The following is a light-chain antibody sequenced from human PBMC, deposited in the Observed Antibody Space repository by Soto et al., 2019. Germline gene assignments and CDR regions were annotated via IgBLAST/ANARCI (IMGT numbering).Light chain of an antibody. CDR2: ANN. CDR1: SSNIGAGYD. V-gene: IGLV1-40*01. J-gene: IGLJ1*01. Sequence: QSVLTQPRSVSGAPGQRVTISCTGSSSNIGAGYDVHWYQQLPGTAPKLLIYANNNRPSGVPDRFAGSKSGTSVSLAITGLQSDDEADYYCQSYDSSLSGYVFGTGTKVTVL. CDR3: QSYDSSLSGYV.